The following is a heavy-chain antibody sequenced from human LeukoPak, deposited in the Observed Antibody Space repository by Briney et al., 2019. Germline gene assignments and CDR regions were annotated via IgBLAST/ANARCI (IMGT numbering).Heavy chain of an antibody. V-gene: IGHV3-21*01. J-gene: IGHJ5*02. CDR2: ISSSSSSI. CDR3: ARSGVVVDALERGVANWFDP. Sequence: GGSLRLSCAASGFTFSSYAMNWVRQAPGKGLEWVSSISSSSSSIYYADSVKGRFTISRDNAKNSLYLQMNSLRAEDTAVYYCARSGVVVDALERGVANWFDPWGQGTLVTVSS. CDR1: GFTFSSYA. D-gene: IGHD2-15*01.